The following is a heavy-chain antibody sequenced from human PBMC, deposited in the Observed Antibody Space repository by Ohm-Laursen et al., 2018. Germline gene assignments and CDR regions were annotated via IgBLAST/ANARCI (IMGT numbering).Heavy chain of an antibody. CDR1: GFTFSSYA. CDR3: ARLLSGSSPEDY. V-gene: IGHV3-23*01. Sequence: SLRLSCAASGFTFSSYAMNWVRQAPGKGLEWISAISGSGGTIYYADSVKGRFTISRDNAKNSLYLQMNSLRPEDTAVYYCARLLSGSSPEDYWGQGTLVTVSS. D-gene: IGHD1-26*01. CDR2: ISGSGGTI. J-gene: IGHJ4*02.